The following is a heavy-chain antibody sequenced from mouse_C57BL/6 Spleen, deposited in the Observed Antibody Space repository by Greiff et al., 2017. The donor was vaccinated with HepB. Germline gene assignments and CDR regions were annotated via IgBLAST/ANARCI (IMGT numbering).Heavy chain of an antibody. D-gene: IGHD1-1*01. CDR1: GYTFTDYN. Sequence: EVQLQQSGPELVKPGASVKIPCKASGYTFTDYNMDWVKQSHGKSLEWIGDINPNNGGTIYNQKFKGKATLTVDKSSSTAYMELRSLTSEDTAVYYGARHFVGYGSSYDYGMDYWGQGTSVTVSS. CDR2: INPNNGGT. J-gene: IGHJ4*01. V-gene: IGHV1-18*01. CDR3: ARHFVGYGSSYDYGMDY.